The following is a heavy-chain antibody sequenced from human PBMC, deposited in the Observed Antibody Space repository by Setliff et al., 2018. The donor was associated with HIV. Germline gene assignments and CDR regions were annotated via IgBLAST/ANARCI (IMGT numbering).Heavy chain of an antibody. J-gene: IGHJ4*02. D-gene: IGHD6-13*01. CDR1: GYTFSNYG. CDR3: AREGVAADDDEWYFFDH. Sequence: ASVKVSCKASGYTFSNYGINWVRQAPGLGLEWMGWISSYNGNTNYAQKFHDRVTLTTDTSTGTAYMEVRRLRSDDTAVYYCAREGVAADDDEWYFFDHWGQGTLVTVS. V-gene: IGHV1-18*01. CDR2: ISSYNGNT.